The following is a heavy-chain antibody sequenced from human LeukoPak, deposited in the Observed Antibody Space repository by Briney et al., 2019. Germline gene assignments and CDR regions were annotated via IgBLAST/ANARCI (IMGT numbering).Heavy chain of an antibody. D-gene: IGHD4-17*01. CDR2: IIPIFGTA. CDR1: GGTFSSYA. J-gene: IGHJ4*02. CDR3: ARAGYGDSDFDY. Sequence: SVKVSCKASGGTFSSYAISWVRQAPGQGLEWMGGIIPIFGTANYAQKFQGRVTITADESTSTAYMELSSLRSEDTAVYYCARAGYGDSDFDYWGQGTLVTVSS. V-gene: IGHV1-69*13.